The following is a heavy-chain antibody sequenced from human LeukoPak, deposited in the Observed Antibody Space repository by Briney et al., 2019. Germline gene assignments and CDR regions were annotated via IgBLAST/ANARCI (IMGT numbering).Heavy chain of an antibody. V-gene: IGHV4-39*07. Sequence: SETLSLTCTVSGGSISSSSYYWGWIRQPPGKGLEWIGSIYYSGGTYYNPSLKSRVTISVDTSKNQFSLKLSSVTAADTAVYYCARVADTAMASFDYWGQGTLVAVSS. D-gene: IGHD5-18*01. CDR1: GGSISSSSYY. CDR2: IYYSGGT. CDR3: ARVADTAMASFDY. J-gene: IGHJ4*02.